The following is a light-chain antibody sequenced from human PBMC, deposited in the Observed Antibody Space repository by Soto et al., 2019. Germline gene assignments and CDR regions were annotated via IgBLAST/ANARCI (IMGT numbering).Light chain of an antibody. V-gene: IGKV3-11*01. Sequence: EIVLTQSPATLSLSPGERATLSCRASQSVSSYLAWYQQKPGQAPRLLIYGASTRATGIPARFSGSGSGTDFTLTISRLEPEDYAVYYCQQRAGSSTFGQGTRLEIK. J-gene: IGKJ5*01. CDR3: QQRAGSST. CDR1: QSVSSY. CDR2: GAS.